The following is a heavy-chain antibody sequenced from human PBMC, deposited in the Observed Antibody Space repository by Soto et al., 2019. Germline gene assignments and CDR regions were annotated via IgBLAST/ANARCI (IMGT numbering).Heavy chain of an antibody. CDR3: ARGGQYYYDSSGDYYYYGMDV. CDR1: GYTFTSYG. CDR2: ISAYNGNT. J-gene: IGHJ6*02. V-gene: IGHV1-18*01. D-gene: IGHD3-22*01. Sequence: ASVKVSCKASGYTFTSYGISWVRQAPGQGLEWMGWISAYNGNTNYAQKLQGRVTMTTDTSTSTAYMELRSLRSEDTAVYYCARGGQYYYDSSGDYYYYGMDVWGQGTTVTVSS.